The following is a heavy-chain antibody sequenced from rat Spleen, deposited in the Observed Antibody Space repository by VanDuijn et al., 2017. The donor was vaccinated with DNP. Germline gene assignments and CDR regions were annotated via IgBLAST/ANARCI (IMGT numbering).Heavy chain of an antibody. V-gene: IGHV5-25*01. CDR1: GFTFSDYY. Sequence: EVQLVESGGGLVQPGRSLKLSCAASGFTFSDYYMAWVRQAPTKGLEWVASISTSGEYTHYRDSVKGRFTISRDNAKSTLYLQMNSLKSEDTATYYCARHDTTVAHFYTMDAWGQGTSVTVSS. D-gene: IGHD1-6*01. CDR3: ARHDTTVAHFYTMDA. CDR2: ISTSGEYT. J-gene: IGHJ4*01.